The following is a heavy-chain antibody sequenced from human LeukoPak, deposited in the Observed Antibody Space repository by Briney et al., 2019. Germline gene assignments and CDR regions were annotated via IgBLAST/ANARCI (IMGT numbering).Heavy chain of an antibody. CDR3: ARPGYSSSWYGGQLDY. Sequence: GESLKISCKGSGYSFTSYWIGWVRQMPGKGLEGMGIIYPGDSDTRYSPSFQGQVTISADKSISTAYLQWSSLKASDTAMYYCARPGYSSSWYGGQLDYWGQGTLVTVSS. V-gene: IGHV5-51*01. CDR1: GYSFTSYW. CDR2: IYPGDSDT. D-gene: IGHD6-13*01. J-gene: IGHJ4*02.